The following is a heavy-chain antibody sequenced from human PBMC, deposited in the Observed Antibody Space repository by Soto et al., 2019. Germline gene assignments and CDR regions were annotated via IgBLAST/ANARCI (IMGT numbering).Heavy chain of an antibody. D-gene: IGHD3-3*01. V-gene: IGHV4-59*01. Sequence: QVQLQESGPGLVKPSETLSLTCTVSGGSISSYYWSWIRQPPGKGLEWIGYMYYSGSTNYNPSLKSRVTISIDTSSNQFSLKLSSVTAADTDVYYCARGTFGVVKDWGQGTLVTVSS. J-gene: IGHJ4*02. CDR3: ARGTFGVVKD. CDR1: GGSISSYY. CDR2: MYYSGST.